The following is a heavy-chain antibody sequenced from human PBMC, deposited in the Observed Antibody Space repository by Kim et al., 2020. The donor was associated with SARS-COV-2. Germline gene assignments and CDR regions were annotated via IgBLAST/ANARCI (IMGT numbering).Heavy chain of an antibody. J-gene: IGHJ3*02. D-gene: IGHD2-21*02. CDR3: ARGVTAGVDI. Sequence: NPGSAQKFQGRVTMSIDISITTAYMELSSLTSEDTAVYYCARGVTAGVDIWGQGTMVTVAS. CDR2: NP. V-gene: IGHV1-8*01.